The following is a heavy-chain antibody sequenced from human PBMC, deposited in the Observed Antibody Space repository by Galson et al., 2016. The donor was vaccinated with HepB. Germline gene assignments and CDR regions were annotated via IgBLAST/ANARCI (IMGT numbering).Heavy chain of an antibody. J-gene: IGHJ4*02. CDR3: VHSRWIKSWTQAFSDY. CDR2: IYWDDDK. D-gene: IGHD5-12*01. V-gene: IGHV2-5*02. Sequence: PALVKPTQTLTLTCTFSGFSLSTSGVSVGWVRQPPGKALEWLGIIYWDDDKRYSPSLESRLTISKDTSKNPVVLTMTNMAPSNTATCYCVHSRWIKSWTQAFSDYWGQGTLGTVSS. CDR1: GFSLSTSGVS.